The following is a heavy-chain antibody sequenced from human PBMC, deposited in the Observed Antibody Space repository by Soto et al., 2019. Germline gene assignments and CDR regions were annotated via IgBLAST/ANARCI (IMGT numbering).Heavy chain of an antibody. CDR2: IYTSGGT. CDR1: GGSISSYY. D-gene: IGHD6-19*01. Sequence: QVQLQESGPGLVKPSETLSLTCTVSGGSISSYYWSWIRQPAGKGLEWIGRIYTSGGTNYNPSLKSRVTMAVDTSKVQFSLKLSSVTAADTAVYYCARDQKPGYSSGWYGDRWFDPWGQGTLVTVSS. V-gene: IGHV4-4*07. J-gene: IGHJ5*02. CDR3: ARDQKPGYSSGWYGDRWFDP.